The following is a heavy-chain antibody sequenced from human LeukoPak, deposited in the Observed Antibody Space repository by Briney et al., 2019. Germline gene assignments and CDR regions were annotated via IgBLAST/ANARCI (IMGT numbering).Heavy chain of an antibody. D-gene: IGHD6-6*01. J-gene: IGHJ5*02. V-gene: IGHV3-30*02. CDR2: IRYDGSNK. CDR3: AKVPLEYSSSPSNWFDP. Sequence: QSGGSLRLSCAASGFAFSSYGMHWVRQAPGKGLEWVAFIRYDGSNKYYADSVKGRFTISRDNSKNTLYLQMNSLRAEDTAVYYCAKVPLEYSSSPSNWFDPWGQGTLVIVSS. CDR1: GFAFSSYG.